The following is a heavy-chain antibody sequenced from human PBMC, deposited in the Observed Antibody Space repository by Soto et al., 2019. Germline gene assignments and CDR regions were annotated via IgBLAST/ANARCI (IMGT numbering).Heavy chain of an antibody. J-gene: IGHJ6*02. Sequence: EVQVLESGGGLLQPGGSLRLSCVASGFTFNTHAMTWVRQGPGMGLEWTSSISGNGETTYYADSVKGRFTVSRDNSKNTLYLQMNSLRVEDTATYYCGKDWSGNKCPCMDVCGQGTTVTVSS. CDR1: GFTFNTHA. CDR3: GKDWSGNKCPCMDV. D-gene: IGHD3-3*01. CDR2: ISGNGETT. V-gene: IGHV3-23*01.